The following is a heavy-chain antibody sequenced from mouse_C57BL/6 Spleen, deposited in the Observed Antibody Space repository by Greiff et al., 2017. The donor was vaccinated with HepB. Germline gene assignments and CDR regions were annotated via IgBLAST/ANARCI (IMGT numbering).Heavy chain of an antibody. CDR1: GFYIKDYY. D-gene: IGHD1-1*01. CDR3: TTNYGSRYYFDY. J-gene: IGHJ2*01. V-gene: IGHV14-1*01. CDR2: IDPEDGDT. Sequence: EVQLQQSGAELVRPGASVKLSCTASGFYIKDYYMHWVKQRPEQGLEWIGRIDPEDGDTEYAPKFQGKATMTADTSSNTAYLQLRSLTSEDTAVYYCTTNYGSRYYFDYWGQGTTLTVSS.